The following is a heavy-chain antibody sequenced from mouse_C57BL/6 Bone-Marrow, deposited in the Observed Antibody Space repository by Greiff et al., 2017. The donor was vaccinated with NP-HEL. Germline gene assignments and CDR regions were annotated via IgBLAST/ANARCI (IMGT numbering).Heavy chain of an antibody. CDR2: INPSSGYT. D-gene: IGHD2-4*01. CDR3: AREIKGCAY. CDR1: GYTFTSYW. Sequence: QVQLQQSGAELAKPGASVKLSCKASGYTFTSYWMHWVKQRPGQGLEWIGYINPSSGYTKYNQKFKDKATLTADKSSSTAYLQLSSLTYEDSGVYHCAREIKGCAYGGQGTRVTVCA. J-gene: IGHJ3*01. V-gene: IGHV1-7*01.